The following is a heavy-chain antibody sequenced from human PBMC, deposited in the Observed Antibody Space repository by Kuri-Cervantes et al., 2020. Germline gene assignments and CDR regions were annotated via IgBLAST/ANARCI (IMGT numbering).Heavy chain of an antibody. CDR3: AKGGWAGSGSYYPFDY. J-gene: IGHJ4*02. Sequence: SLKISCAASGFTFSSYGMHWVRQAPGKGLVWVSGISWNSGSIGYADSVKGRFTISRDNAKNSLYLQMNSLRAEDTALYYCAKGGWAGSGSYYPFDYWGQGTLVTVSS. V-gene: IGHV3-9*01. D-gene: IGHD3-10*01. CDR2: ISWNSGSI. CDR1: GFTFSSYG.